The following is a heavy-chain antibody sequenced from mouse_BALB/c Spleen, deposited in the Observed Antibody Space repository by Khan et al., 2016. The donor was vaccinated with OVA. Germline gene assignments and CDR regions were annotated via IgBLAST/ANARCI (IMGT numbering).Heavy chain of an antibody. J-gene: IGHJ2*01. CDR3: ARVGQWLLRGGGNSDY. CDR1: GYTFTDYA. CDR2: ISIYYDNK. Sequence: QVQLQQSGPELVRPGESVKISCKGSGYTFTDYAMHWVKQSHAKSLEWIGVISIYYDNKNYKQKFKGKATMNVDKSSSTAYMELARLPSEDSAIYYGARVGQWLLRGGGNSDYWGQGTTLTVSS. V-gene: IGHV1S137*01. D-gene: IGHD2-3*01.